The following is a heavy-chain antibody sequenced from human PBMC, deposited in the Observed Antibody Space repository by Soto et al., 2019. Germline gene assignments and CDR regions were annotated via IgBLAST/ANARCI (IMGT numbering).Heavy chain of an antibody. CDR1: GGSLSTPVW. Sequence: ETLSLTCGVSGGSLSTPVWWTWVRLTPGKGLEWIGEVFHSGSANYNPSLQSRVTISVDKSTNHFSLRLTSVTAADTAVYYCARKAWTRLDYWGQGALVTVSS. CDR3: ARKAWTRLDY. V-gene: IGHV4-4*02. J-gene: IGHJ4*02. CDR2: VFHSGSA. D-gene: IGHD1-1*01.